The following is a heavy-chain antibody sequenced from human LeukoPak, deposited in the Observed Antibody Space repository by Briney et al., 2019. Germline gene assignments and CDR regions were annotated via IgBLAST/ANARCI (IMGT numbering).Heavy chain of an antibody. CDR3: ARGLAVAVHFDY. D-gene: IGHD6-19*01. J-gene: IGHJ4*02. CDR2: IYYSGST. CDR1: GGSISSYY. Sequence: PSETLSLTCTVSGGSISSYYWSWIRQPPGKGLEWIGYIYYSGSTNYNPSLKSRVTISVDTSKNQFSLKLSSLTAADTAVYYCARGLAVAVHFDYWGQGTLVTVSS. V-gene: IGHV4-59*01.